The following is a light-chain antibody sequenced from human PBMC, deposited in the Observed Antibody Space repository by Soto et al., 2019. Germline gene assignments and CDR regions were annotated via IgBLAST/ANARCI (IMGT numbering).Light chain of an antibody. CDR2: GVS. CDR3: SSFADTSNSD. Sequence: QSALAQPATVSGSPGQSITISCTGTNSDIGRFNYVSWYQHRPGRDPRLLIYGVSDRPSGVSARFSGSKSGNTASLTISGLQAEDEADYYCSSFADTSNSDFGRGTTVTV. V-gene: IGLV2-14*01. J-gene: IGLJ1*01. CDR1: NSDIGRFNY.